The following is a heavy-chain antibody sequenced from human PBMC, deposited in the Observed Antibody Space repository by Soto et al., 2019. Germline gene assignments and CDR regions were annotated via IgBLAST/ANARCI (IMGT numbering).Heavy chain of an antibody. CDR1: GFSLSTSGVG. Sequence: QITLKESGPTLVKPTQTLTLTCTFSGFSLSTSGVGVGWIRQPPGNALEWLALIYWDDDKRYSPSLKSRLTITKDTCKNRVVLTMTNMDPVDTATYYCARLQQSITMVRGVIIRRWYFDLWCRGTLVPVSS. V-gene: IGHV2-5*02. CDR3: ARLQQSITMVRGVIIRRWYFDL. CDR2: IYWDDDK. J-gene: IGHJ2*01. D-gene: IGHD3-10*01.